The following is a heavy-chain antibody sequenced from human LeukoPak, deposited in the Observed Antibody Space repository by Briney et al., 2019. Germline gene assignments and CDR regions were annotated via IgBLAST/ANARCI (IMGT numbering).Heavy chain of an antibody. D-gene: IGHD5-12*01. CDR2: ISVYNGNT. V-gene: IGHV1-18*04. CDR3: ARDFMLGDGGYVYYGMDV. CDR1: GYTFTSYG. Sequence: ASVKVSCKASGYTFTSYGISRVRQAPGQGLEWMGWISVYNGNTNYAQKLQGRVTMTTDTSTSTAYMELRSLRSDDTAVYYCARDFMLGDGGYVYYGMDVWGKGTTVTVSS. J-gene: IGHJ6*04.